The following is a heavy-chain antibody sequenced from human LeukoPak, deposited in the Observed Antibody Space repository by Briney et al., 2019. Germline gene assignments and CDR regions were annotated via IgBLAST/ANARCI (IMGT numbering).Heavy chain of an antibody. D-gene: IGHD6-6*01. CDR2: ISSSGSTI. CDR1: GFTFSDYY. V-gene: IGHV3-11*01. J-gene: IGHJ4*02. CDR3: ASSLSLASSSLDY. Sequence: GGSLRLSCAASGFTFSDYYMSWIRQAPGKGLEWVSYISSSGSTIYYADSVKGRFTISRDNAKNSLYLQMNSLRAEDTAVYYCASSLSLASSSLDYWGQGTLVTVSS.